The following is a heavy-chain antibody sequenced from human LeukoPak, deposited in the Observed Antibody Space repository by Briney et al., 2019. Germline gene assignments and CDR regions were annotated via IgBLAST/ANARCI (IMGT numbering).Heavy chain of an antibody. CDR2: IYLNDNK. V-gene: IGHV2-5*01. Sequence: SGPTLVNPTQTLTLTCTFSGFSLSTSGVGVGWIRQPPGKVLEWPALIYLNDNKLYSPSLKSRLTITKDTSNNQVVLTMTNMDPVDTARYYCSHYGDYRFLYYFDYWGQGTLVTVSP. CDR1: GFSLSTSGVG. D-gene: IGHD4-17*01. CDR3: SHYGDYRFLYYFDY. J-gene: IGHJ4*02.